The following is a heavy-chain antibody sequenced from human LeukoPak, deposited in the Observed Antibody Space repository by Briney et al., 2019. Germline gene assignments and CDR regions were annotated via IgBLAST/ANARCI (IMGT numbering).Heavy chain of an antibody. D-gene: IGHD3-22*01. Sequence: GGSLRLSCAASGFSFSSYTFNWVRQAPGKGLEWVSSINTVSSYIYYADSLKGRFTISRDNAKNSVYLQMDSLRAEDSAVYYCARLRRNTDSSGFFYYYDYWGQGTLVTVSS. J-gene: IGHJ4*02. CDR1: GFSFSSYT. V-gene: IGHV3-21*06. CDR3: ARLRRNTDSSGFFYYYDY. CDR2: INTVSSYI.